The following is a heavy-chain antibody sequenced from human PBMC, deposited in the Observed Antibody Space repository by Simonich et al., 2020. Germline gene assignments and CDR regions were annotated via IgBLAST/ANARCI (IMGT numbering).Heavy chain of an antibody. V-gene: IGHV1-2*06. D-gene: IGHD2-15*01. J-gene: IGHJ2*01. Sequence: QVQLVQSGAEVKKPGASVKVSCKASGYTFTGYYMHWVRQAPGQGLEWLGRFKPNSCCKKYAQKYQGRVPMTRDTSIRTAYMELSRLRSDDTAVYYCARDGGNCSGGSCYWYFDLWGRGTLVTVSS. CDR2: FKPNSCCK. CDR1: GYTFTGYY. CDR3: ARDGGNCSGGSCYWYFDL.